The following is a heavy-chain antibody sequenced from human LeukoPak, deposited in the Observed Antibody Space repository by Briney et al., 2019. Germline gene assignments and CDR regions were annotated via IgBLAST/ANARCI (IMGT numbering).Heavy chain of an antibody. D-gene: IGHD2-21*01. CDR2: IYYSGST. V-gene: IGHV4-30-4*01. J-gene: IGHJ4*02. Sequence: SQTLSLTCTVSGGSISSGDCYWSWIRQPPGKGLEWIGYIYYSGSTYYNPSLKSRVTISADTSKNQFSLKLSSVTAADTAVYYCARDGRIRGGVDYWGQGTLVTVSS. CDR3: ARDGRIRGGVDY. CDR1: GGSISSGDCY.